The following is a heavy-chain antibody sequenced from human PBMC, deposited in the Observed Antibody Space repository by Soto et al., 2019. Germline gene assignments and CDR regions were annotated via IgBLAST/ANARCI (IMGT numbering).Heavy chain of an antibody. CDR3: VGHSRYSSGYYLFDY. Sequence: GSGPTLVHPPQPLTLTCTFSGFSLRTSGMRVSWIRQPPGKALEWLARIDWDDDKFYSTSLKTRLTISKDTSKNQLVLTMTNMDPVDTAXYYCVGHSRYSSGYYLFDYWGQGTLVTVSS. CDR2: IDWDDDK. J-gene: IGHJ4*02. CDR1: GFSLRTSGMR. D-gene: IGHD3-22*01. V-gene: IGHV2-70*04.